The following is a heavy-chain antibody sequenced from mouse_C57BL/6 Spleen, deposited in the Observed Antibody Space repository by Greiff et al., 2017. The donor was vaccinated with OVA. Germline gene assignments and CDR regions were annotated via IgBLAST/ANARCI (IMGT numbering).Heavy chain of an antibody. CDR3: ARSIFDY. CDR2: IYPGSGST. V-gene: IGHV1-55*01. CDR1: GYTFTSYW. J-gene: IGHJ2*01. D-gene: IGHD2-3*01. Sequence: QVHVKQPGAELVKPGASVKMSCKASGYTFTSYWITWVKQRPGQGLEWIGDIYPGSGSTNYNEKFKSKATLTVDTSSSTAYMQLSSLTSEDSAVYYCARSIFDYWGQGTTLTVSS.